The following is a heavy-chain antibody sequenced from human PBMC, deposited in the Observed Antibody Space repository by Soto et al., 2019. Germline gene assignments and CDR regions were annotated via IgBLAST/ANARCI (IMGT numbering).Heavy chain of an antibody. V-gene: IGHV4-30-4*01. CDR3: ALRYCSSPTCSHGAFDI. CDR1: GGSMSSGDYY. CDR2: ILYSGST. J-gene: IGHJ3*02. Sequence: PSETLSLTCTVSGGSMSSGDYYWSWIRQPPGKGLEWIGYILYSGSTYYNPSLKSRVTMSVDTSKNQFSLKLSSVTAADTAVYFCALRYCSSPTCSHGAFDIWGQGTMVTVSS. D-gene: IGHD2-2*01.